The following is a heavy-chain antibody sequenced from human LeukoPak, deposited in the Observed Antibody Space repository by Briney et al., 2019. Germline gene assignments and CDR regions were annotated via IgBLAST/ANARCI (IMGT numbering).Heavy chain of an antibody. V-gene: IGHV3-7*03. D-gene: IGHD3-16*01. Sequence: GGSLSLSCAASGFSFSGYWMTWVRQAPGKGLEWVANIKQDGSETSYVTSVRGRFTISRDNAKNSLYLQMSNLRAEDTAVYFCARGGGLDVWGQGATVTVSS. CDR3: ARGGGLDV. CDR1: GFSFSGYW. CDR2: IKQDGSET. J-gene: IGHJ6*02.